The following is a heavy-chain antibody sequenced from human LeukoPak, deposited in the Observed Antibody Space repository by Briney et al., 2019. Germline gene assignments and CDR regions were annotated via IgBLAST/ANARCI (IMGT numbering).Heavy chain of an antibody. Sequence: GASVKVSCKASGYTFTSYDINWVRQATGQGLEWMGWMNPNSGNTGYAQKFQGRVTMTRDTSISTAYMELSRLRSDDTAVYYCARDRVLLWFGELLEGFDPWGQGTLVTVSS. D-gene: IGHD3-10*01. CDR2: MNPNSGNT. J-gene: IGHJ5*02. CDR1: GYTFTSYD. CDR3: ARDRVLLWFGELLEGFDP. V-gene: IGHV1-8*02.